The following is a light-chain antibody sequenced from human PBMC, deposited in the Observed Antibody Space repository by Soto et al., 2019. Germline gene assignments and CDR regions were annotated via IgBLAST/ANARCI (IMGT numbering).Light chain of an antibody. CDR1: RSNIGINA. Sequence: QAVVTQPPSVSGTPGQRVSISCSGSRSNIGINAVDWYHQLPGTAPKVLIYANNQRPSGVPDRFSGSKSGTSASLAINRLQSDDEAHYYCAAWDDSLNGLVFGGGTKLTVL. CDR3: AAWDDSLNGLV. V-gene: IGLV1-44*01. CDR2: ANN. J-gene: IGLJ2*01.